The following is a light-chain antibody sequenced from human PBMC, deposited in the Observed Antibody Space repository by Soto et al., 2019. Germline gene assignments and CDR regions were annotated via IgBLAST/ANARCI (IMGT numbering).Light chain of an antibody. V-gene: IGLV1-44*01. CDR2: TNN. Sequence: QPVLTQPPSASGTPGQRVTISCSGSSSNIGSNTVSWYQQLPGTAPKLLMYTNNQRPSGVPGRFSGSKSGTSASLAISGLQSEDEADYYCAAWDDSLHGPVFGGGTQLTVL. CDR3: AAWDDSLHGPV. CDR1: SSNIGSNT. J-gene: IGLJ2*01.